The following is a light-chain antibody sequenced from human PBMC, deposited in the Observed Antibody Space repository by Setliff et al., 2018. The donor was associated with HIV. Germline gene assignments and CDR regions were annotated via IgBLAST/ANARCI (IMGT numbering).Light chain of an antibody. Sequence: QSALTQPRSVSGSPGQSVTISCTGTNSDVGGYNFASWYQHHPGKAPKLLIYDVSKRPSGVPDRFSGSKSGNTASLTISGLQAEDEADYYCCSYTVSYTVFGTGTKVTVL. J-gene: IGLJ1*01. CDR3: CSYTVSYTV. V-gene: IGLV2-11*01. CDR1: NSDVGGYNF. CDR2: DVS.